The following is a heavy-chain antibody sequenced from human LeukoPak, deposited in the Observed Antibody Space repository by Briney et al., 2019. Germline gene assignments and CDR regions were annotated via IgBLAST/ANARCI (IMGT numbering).Heavy chain of an antibody. V-gene: IGHV4-61*02. J-gene: IGHJ4*02. Sequence: SETLSLTCTVSSGSISSGRYYWSWIRQPAGKGLEWIGRSNISGSTYYNPSLKSRVTISVDTSKNQFSLKLNSVTAADTAMYYCARGKLELTILDYWGQGTLVTVSS. CDR2: SNISGST. CDR1: SGSISSGRYY. CDR3: ARGKLELTILDY. D-gene: IGHD1-7*01.